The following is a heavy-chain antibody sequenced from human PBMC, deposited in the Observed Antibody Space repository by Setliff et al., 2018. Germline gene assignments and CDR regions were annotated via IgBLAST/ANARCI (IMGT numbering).Heavy chain of an antibody. CDR3: ARTGTYRYFDY. CDR2: INHSGST. Sequence: SETLSLTCAVYGGSFSGYYWSWIRQPPGKGLEWIGEINHSGSTNYNPSLKSRVTISLDSSKNQFSLRLSSATAADAAVYYCARTGTYRYFDYWGQGTRVTVSS. CDR1: GGSFSGYY. V-gene: IGHV4-34*01. J-gene: IGHJ4*02. D-gene: IGHD1-1*01.